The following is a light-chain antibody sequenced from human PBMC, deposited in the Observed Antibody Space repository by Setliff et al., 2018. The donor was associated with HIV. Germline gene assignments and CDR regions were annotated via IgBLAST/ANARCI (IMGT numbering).Light chain of an antibody. CDR3: SSYTYTSSTPLYV. J-gene: IGLJ1*01. CDR1: SSDVGVYNY. CDR2: DVS. Sequence: ALTQPASVSGSPGQSITISCTRTSSDVGVYNYVSWYQQHPGKAPKLMISDVSNRPSGVSNRFSGSKSGNTASLTISGLQAEDEADYYCSSYTYTSSTPLYVFGTGTKVTVL. V-gene: IGLV2-14*03.